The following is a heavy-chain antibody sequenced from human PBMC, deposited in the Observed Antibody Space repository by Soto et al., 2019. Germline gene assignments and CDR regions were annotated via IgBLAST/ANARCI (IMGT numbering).Heavy chain of an antibody. D-gene: IGHD6-13*01. Sequence: QVQLVESGGGVVQPGRSLRLSCAASGFTFSDYGMHWVRQAPGKGLEWLAVIWYDGNYKYYADSVKGRITVSRDNSKNTLYLQINTLSVEDTAVYYCARPGSAAAGGNWFDTWGQGTLVTVSS. CDR2: IWYDGNYK. CDR1: GFTFSDYG. V-gene: IGHV3-33*01. CDR3: ARPGSAAAGGNWFDT. J-gene: IGHJ5*02.